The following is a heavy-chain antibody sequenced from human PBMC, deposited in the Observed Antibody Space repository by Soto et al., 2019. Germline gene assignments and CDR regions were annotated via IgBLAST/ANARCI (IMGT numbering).Heavy chain of an antibody. V-gene: IGHV3-21*01. J-gene: IGHJ4*02. D-gene: IGHD3-10*01. CDR2: ISSSSSYI. CDR1: GFTFSSYS. CDR3: ARYPRTYYYGSGSYEFDY. Sequence: GGSLRLSCAASGFTFSSYSMNWVRQAPGKGLEWVSSISSSSSYIYYADSVKGRFTISRDNAKNSLYLQMNSLRAEDTAVYYCARYPRTYYYGSGSYEFDYWGQGTLVTVSS.